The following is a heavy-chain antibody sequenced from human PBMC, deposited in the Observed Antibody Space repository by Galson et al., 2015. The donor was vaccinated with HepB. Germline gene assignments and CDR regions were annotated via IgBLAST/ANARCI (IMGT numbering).Heavy chain of an antibody. CDR2: ISYDGSNK. CDR3: AREREVLAPYFDY. D-gene: IGHD2-15*01. CDR1: GFTFSSYA. J-gene: IGHJ4*02. V-gene: IGHV3-30*04. Sequence: SLRLSCAASGFTFSSYAMHWVRQAPGKGLEWVAVISYDGSNKYYADSVKGRFTISRDNSKNTLYLQMNSLRAEDTAVYYCAREREVLAPYFDYWGQGTLVTVSS.